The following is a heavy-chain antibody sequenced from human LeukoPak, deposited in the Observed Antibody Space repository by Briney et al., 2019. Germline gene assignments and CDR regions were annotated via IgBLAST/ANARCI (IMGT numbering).Heavy chain of an antibody. Sequence: VGALRLSCAASRFTFSSYAMSWVRQAPGKGLEWVSAISGSGDYTYYADSVKGRFTISRDNPKNTLYLQMSSVRVEDTAVYYCAKSVAYTDYDLFDPWGQGTLVTVSS. CDR3: AKSVAYTDYDLFDP. CDR1: RFTFSSYA. D-gene: IGHD4-17*01. J-gene: IGHJ5*02. CDR2: ISGSGDYT. V-gene: IGHV3-23*01.